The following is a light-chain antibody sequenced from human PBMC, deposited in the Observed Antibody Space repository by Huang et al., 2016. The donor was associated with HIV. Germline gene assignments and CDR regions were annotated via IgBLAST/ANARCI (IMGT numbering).Light chain of an antibody. Sequence: DIQMTQSPPSLSASVGDRFTFTCRANQTISKSLNWYQQKPGRAPKLLIYTASTLESGVPSRFSGSGSGSRFTLNITNLQPEDFATYYCQQSFSVPRTFG. J-gene: IGKJ1*01. V-gene: IGKV1-39*01. CDR2: TAS. CDR3: QQSFSVPRT. CDR1: QTISKS.